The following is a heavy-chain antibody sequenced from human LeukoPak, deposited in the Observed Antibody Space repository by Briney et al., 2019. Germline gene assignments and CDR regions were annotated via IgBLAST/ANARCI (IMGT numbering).Heavy chain of an antibody. D-gene: IGHD3-16*01. V-gene: IGHV3-23*01. CDR1: GFTFSSYA. CDR2: IRGSAGTT. J-gene: IGHJ5*02. CDR3: VKGGNLYWFDP. Sequence: GESLRLSCAASGFTFSSYAMSWVRQAPGKGLEWVSAIRGSAGTTYYADSVKGRFTISRDNSKNTLYLQMNSLRAEDTAVYYCVKGGNLYWFDPWGQGTLVTVSS.